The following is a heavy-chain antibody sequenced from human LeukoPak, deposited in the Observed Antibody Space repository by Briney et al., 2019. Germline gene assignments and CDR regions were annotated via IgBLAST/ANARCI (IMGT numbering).Heavy chain of an antibody. CDR3: ARASGSYWWFDS. D-gene: IGHD1-26*01. J-gene: IGHJ5*01. CDR2: VNPNSGDT. V-gene: IGHV1-2*02. CDR1: GYTFTGYY. Sequence: ASVKVCCKASGYTFTGYYLHWVRQARGQGLEWMGCVNPNSGDTNYAQKFQGSVTMTRDTSISTVYMELRRLRSDDTAVYYCARASGSYWWFDSWGQGTLVTVSS.